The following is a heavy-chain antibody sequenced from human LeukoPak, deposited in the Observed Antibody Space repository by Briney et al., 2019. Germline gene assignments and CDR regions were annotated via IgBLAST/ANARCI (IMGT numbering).Heavy chain of an antibody. CDR2: IYTSGST. CDR1: GGSISSYY. V-gene: IGHV4-4*07. J-gene: IGHJ5*02. D-gene: IGHD3-22*01. Sequence: SETLSLTCTVSGGSISSYYWSWIRQPAGKGLEWIGRIYTSGSTNYNPSLKSRVTISVDTSKNQSSLKLSSVTAADTAVYYCARQWVKYYYDSPHFDPWGQGTLVTVSS. CDR3: ARQWVKYYYDSPHFDP.